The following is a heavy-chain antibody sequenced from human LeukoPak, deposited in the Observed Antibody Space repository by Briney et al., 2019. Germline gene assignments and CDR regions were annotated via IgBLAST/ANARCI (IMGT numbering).Heavy chain of an antibody. CDR2: ISYDGSNK. V-gene: IGHV3-30*18. Sequence: PGRSLRLSCAASGFTFSSYGMHWVRQAPGKGLEWVAVISYDGSNKYYADSVKGRFTISRDNSKNTLYLQMNSLRAEDTAVYYCAKDHGGIAMWGQGTMVTVSS. CDR3: AKDHGGIAM. J-gene: IGHJ3*02. CDR1: GFTFSSYG. D-gene: IGHD6-13*01.